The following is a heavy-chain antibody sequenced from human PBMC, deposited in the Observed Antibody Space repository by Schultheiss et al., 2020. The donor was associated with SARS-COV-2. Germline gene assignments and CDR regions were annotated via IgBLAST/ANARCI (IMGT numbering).Heavy chain of an antibody. Sequence: GGSLRLSCAASGFTFSSYWMHWVRQAPGKGLVWVSRINSDGSSTRYADSVKGRFTISRDNSKNTLYLQMNSLRTEDTAMYYCAKDLAAGDRPYFYGSGSSHAKQYYCYYGMDVWGQGTTVTVAS. CDR3: AKDLAAGDRPYFYGSGSSHAKQYYCYYGMDV. D-gene: IGHD3-10*01. CDR2: INSDGSST. V-gene: IGHV3-74*01. CDR1: GFTFSSYW. J-gene: IGHJ6*02.